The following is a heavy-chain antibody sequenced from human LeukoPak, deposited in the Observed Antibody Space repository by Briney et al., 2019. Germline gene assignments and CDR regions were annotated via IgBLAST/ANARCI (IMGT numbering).Heavy chain of an antibody. Sequence: GGSLRLSCAASGFTFSSYWMSWVRQAPGKGLEWVANIKQDGSEKYYVDSVKGRFTISRDNAKNSLYLQMNSLRAEDTAVYYCARVPRWSWSYGFNWFDPWGQGTLVTVSS. J-gene: IGHJ5*02. CDR1: GFTFSSYW. CDR2: IKQDGSEK. V-gene: IGHV3-7*01. CDR3: ARVPRWSWSYGFNWFDP. D-gene: IGHD5-18*01.